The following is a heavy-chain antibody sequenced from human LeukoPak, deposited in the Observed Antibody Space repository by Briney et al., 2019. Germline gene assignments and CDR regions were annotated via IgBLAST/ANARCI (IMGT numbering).Heavy chain of an antibody. V-gene: IGHV3-11*01. CDR2: ITSSGSTI. CDR3: AARPTSEAVAPSDF. J-gene: IGHJ4*02. CDR1: GFTFSDYY. D-gene: IGHD6-19*01. Sequence: GGSLRLSCAASGFTFSDYYMSWIRQAPGEGLEWVSYITSSGSTIYYADSVKGRFTISRDNAKKSLYLQMNSLRAEDTATYYCAARPTSEAVAPSDFWGQGTLVTVSP.